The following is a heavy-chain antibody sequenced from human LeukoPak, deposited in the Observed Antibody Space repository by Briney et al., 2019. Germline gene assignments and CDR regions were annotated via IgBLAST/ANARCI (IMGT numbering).Heavy chain of an antibody. V-gene: IGHV3-23*01. CDR1: GFTFSSYA. CDR3: AKDRRVFRGILTGPLLDYYMDV. CDR2: ISGSGGST. D-gene: IGHD3-9*01. J-gene: IGHJ6*03. Sequence: GGSLRLSCAASGFTFSSYAMHWVRQAPGKGLEWVSAISGSGGSTYYADSVKGRFTISRDNSKNTLYLQMNSLRAEDTAVYYCAKDRRVFRGILTGPLLDYYMDVWGKGTTVTISS.